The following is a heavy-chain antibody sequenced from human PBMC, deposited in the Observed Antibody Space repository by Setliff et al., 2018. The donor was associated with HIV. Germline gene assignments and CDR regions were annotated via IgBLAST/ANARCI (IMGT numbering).Heavy chain of an antibody. D-gene: IGHD3-10*01. CDR2: IYHTGIT. CDR1: GGSFSDYY. J-gene: IGHJ4*02. Sequence: SETLSLTCAVYGGSFSDYYWSWIRQPPGKGLEWIGSIYHTGITYDNPSLKSRVTISVDTSKNQISLRLSSVTAADTAVYYCARLSGGMVPNYWGQGTLVTVSS. V-gene: IGHV4-34*01. CDR3: ARLSGGMVPNY.